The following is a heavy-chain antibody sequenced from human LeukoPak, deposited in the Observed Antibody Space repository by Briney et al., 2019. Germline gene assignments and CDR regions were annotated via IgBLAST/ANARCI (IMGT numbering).Heavy chain of an antibody. J-gene: IGHJ4*02. CDR2: ISGGST. D-gene: IGHD6-13*01. Sequence: GGSLRLSCAASGFTFSSYGMSWVRQAPGKGLEWVSSISGGSTYYADSVKGRFTISRDNAKNSLYLQMNSLRAEDTAVYYCARDLMGIAYRGAFYYWGQGTLVTVSS. CDR1: GFTFSSYG. CDR3: ARDLMGIAYRGAFYY. V-gene: IGHV3-21*04.